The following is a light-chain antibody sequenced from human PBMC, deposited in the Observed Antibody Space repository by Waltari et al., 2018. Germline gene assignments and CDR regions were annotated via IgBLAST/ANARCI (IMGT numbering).Light chain of an antibody. CDR2: GAS. Sequence: IVLTQSPGTLSLSPGARATLSFRASQSLSRSLAWYQQKPGQAPKLLIYGASTRATGSPDRFTGSGSGTDFSLTISSLEPEDFAIYFCQHYVRLPATFGQGTKVEIK. J-gene: IGKJ1*01. CDR1: QSLSRS. CDR3: QHYVRLPAT. V-gene: IGKV3-20*01.